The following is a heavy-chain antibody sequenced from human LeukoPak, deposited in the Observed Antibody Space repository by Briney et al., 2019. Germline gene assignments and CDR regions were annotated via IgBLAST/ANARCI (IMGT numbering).Heavy chain of an antibody. CDR2: IYYSGST. D-gene: IGHD6-13*01. Sequence: SETLSLTCTVSGGSISSYYWSWIRQPPGKGLEWIGYIYYSGSTNYNPSLKSRVTISVDTSKNQFSLKLSSVTAADTAVYYCARHSQQLVRGWFDPWGQGTLVTVSS. V-gene: IGHV4-59*08. CDR3: ARHSQQLVRGWFDP. CDR1: GGSISSYY. J-gene: IGHJ5*02.